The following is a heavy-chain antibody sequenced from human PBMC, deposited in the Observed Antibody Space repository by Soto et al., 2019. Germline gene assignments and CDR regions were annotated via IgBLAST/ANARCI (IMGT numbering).Heavy chain of an antibody. CDR3: ARGEAAGPYSMDV. CDR1: GFNFSNYG. CDR2: LWSDGSNQ. Sequence: QVQLVESGGGVVQPGRSLRLSCAASGFNFSNYGMHWVRQAPGKGLERVAVLWSDGSNQYYADSVKGRFTISRDNSKNTLYLQMNSLRAEDTAVYFCARGEAAGPYSMDVWGIGTTVTVSS. D-gene: IGHD6-13*01. J-gene: IGHJ6*04. V-gene: IGHV3-33*01.